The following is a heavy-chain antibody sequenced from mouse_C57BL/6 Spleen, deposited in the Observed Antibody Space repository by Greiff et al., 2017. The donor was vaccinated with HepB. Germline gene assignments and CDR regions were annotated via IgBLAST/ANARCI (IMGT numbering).Heavy chain of an antibody. V-gene: IGHV1-81*01. Sequence: QVQLKQSGAELARPGASVKLSCKASGYTFTSYGISWVKQRPGQGLEWIGEIYPRSGNTYYNEKFKGKATLTADKSSSTAYMELRSLTSEDSAVYFCARANWYYFDYWGQGTTLTVSS. CDR1: GYTFTSYG. J-gene: IGHJ2*01. CDR2: IYPRSGNT. CDR3: ARANWYYFDY. D-gene: IGHD4-1*01.